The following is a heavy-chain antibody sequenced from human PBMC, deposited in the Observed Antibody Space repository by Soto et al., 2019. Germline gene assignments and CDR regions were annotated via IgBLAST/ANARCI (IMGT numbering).Heavy chain of an antibody. CDR2: IKSKTDGGTT. J-gene: IGHJ5*02. CDR1: GFTFSNAW. V-gene: IGHV3-15*01. Sequence: PGGSLRLSCAASGFTFSNAWMSWVRQAPGKGLEWVGRIKSKTDGGTTDYAAPVKGRFTISRDDSKNTLYLQMNSLKTEDTAVYYCTTEILKQITGTTNPWGQGTLVTVSS. D-gene: IGHD1-7*01. CDR3: TTEILKQITGTTNP.